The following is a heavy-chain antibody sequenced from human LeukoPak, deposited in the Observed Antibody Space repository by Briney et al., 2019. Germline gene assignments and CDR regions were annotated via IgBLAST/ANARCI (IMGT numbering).Heavy chain of an antibody. V-gene: IGHV1-46*01. J-gene: IGHJ4*02. D-gene: IGHD3-16*01. CDR1: GYTFTSYY. CDR3: AREFSAGGFDY. CDR2: INPSGGSA. Sequence: ASVKVSCKASGYTFTSYYMHWVRQAPGQGLEWMGIINPSGGSASYAQKFQGRVTMTRDTSTSTVYMELSSLRSEDTAVYYCAREFSAGGFDYWGQGTLVTVSS.